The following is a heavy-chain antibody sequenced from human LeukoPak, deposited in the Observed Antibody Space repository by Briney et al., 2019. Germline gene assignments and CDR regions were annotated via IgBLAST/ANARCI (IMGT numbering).Heavy chain of an antibody. J-gene: IGHJ4*02. D-gene: IGHD6-19*01. CDR1: GFTFSAYW. CDR3: ARDFGARGWFDY. CDR2: IDSSSSTI. Sequence: GGSLRLSCAASGFTFSAYWTTWVRHAPGKGLEWVSYIDSSSSTIYYADSVRGRFTISRDNPKNSLYLQMNSMRAEDTAVYYCARDFGARGWFDYWGQGTLVTVSS. V-gene: IGHV3-48*01.